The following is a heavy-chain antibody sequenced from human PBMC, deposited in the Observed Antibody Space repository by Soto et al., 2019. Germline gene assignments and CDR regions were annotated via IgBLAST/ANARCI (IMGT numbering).Heavy chain of an antibody. CDR3: APLPDKIAVPGTTGFNY. Sequence: ASVKVSCKASGYTFTSYDINWVRQATGQGLEWMGWMNPNSGNTGYAQKFQGRVTMTRNTSISTAYMELSSLRSEDTAGYYCAPLPDKIAVPGTTGFNYWGQEPRFTAS. CDR2: MNPNSGNT. D-gene: IGHD6-19*01. J-gene: IGHJ4*02. CDR1: GYTFTSYD. V-gene: IGHV1-8*01.